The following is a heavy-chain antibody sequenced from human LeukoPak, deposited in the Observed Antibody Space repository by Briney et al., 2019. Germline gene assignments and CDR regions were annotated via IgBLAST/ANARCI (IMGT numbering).Heavy chain of an antibody. CDR1: GFTFSSYS. CDR2: VSSNGGNT. Sequence: GGSLRLSCAASGFTFSSYSMHWVRQAPGKGLEYVSAVSSNGGNTYYANSVKGRFIISRDNSKNTLYLQMNSLRAEDTAVYYCAKEERYYFDYWGQGTLVTVSS. D-gene: IGHD6-25*01. CDR3: AKEERYYFDY. J-gene: IGHJ4*02. V-gene: IGHV3-64*01.